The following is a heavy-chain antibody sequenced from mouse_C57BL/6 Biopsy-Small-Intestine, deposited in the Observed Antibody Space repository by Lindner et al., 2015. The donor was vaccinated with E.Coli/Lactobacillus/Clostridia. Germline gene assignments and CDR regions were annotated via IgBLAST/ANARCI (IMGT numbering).Heavy chain of an antibody. V-gene: IGHV3-1*01. CDR3: ARGGLYFFDY. CDR1: GYSITSGYD. CDR2: ISNSGST. J-gene: IGHJ2*01. Sequence: VQLQESGPGMVKPSQSLSLTCSVTGYSITSGYDWHWIRHFPGNKLEWMGYISNSGSTNYNPSLKSRISITHDTSKNHFFLELNSVTTEDTATYYCARGGLYFFDYWGQGTTLTVSS.